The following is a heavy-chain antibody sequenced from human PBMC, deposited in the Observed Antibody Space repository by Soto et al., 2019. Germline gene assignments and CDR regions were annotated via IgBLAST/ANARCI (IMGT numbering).Heavy chain of an antibody. Sequence: QVQLVESGGGVVQPERTRRLSCAASGFSFSTYAMHWVRQAPGKGLEWVAIISYDGAYQYYADSVKGRFTISRDNSNNTLNLQMNSLRPEYTAVYYCARDRDRGAQGLYYFDDWGQGTLVTVSS. CDR3: ARDRDRGAQGLYYFDD. CDR2: ISYDGAYQ. J-gene: IGHJ4*02. D-gene: IGHD3-10*01. CDR1: GFSFSTYA. V-gene: IGHV3-30-3*01.